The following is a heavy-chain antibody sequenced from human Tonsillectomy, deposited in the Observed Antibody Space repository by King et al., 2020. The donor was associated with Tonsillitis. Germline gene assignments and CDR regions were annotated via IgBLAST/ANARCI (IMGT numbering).Heavy chain of an antibody. CDR1: GYSFTSYW. CDR2: IYPGDSDT. V-gene: IGHV5-51*03. D-gene: IGHD3-22*01. Sequence: EVQLVESGAEVKKPGESLKISCKGSGYSFTSYWIGWVRQMPGKGLEWMGIIYPGDSDTRYSPSFQGQVTISADKSISTAYLQWSGLKASDTAMYYCARSNYYDSSGYYVDYWGQGTLVTVSS. CDR3: ARSNYYDSSGYYVDY. J-gene: IGHJ4*02.